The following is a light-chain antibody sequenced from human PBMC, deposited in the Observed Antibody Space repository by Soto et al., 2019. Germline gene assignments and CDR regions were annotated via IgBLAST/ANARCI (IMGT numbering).Light chain of an antibody. J-gene: IGKJ4*01. CDR2: DAS. CDR1: QSISSS. V-gene: IGKV3-11*01. CDR3: QQRKSWPLT. Sequence: EMVLTQSPATLPLSPGERATLSCRASQSISSSLAWYQQRAGQAPRLLIYDASNRATGIPAKFSGSGSETDFTLTISFLEPEDFAVYYCQQRKSWPLTFGGGTRIEIK.